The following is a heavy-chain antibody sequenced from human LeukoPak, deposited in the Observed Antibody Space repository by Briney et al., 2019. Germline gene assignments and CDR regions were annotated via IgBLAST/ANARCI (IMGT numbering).Heavy chain of an antibody. V-gene: IGHV3-48*03. CDR3: ARFSVVVPAADPGDY. CDR1: GFTFSSYE. CDR2: ISSSGSTI. J-gene: IGHJ4*02. Sequence: TGGSLRLSCAASGFTFSSYEMNWVRQAPGKGLEWVSYISSSGSTIYYADSVKGRFTISRDNAKNSLYLQMNSLRAEDTAVYYCARFSVVVPAADPGDYWGQGTLVTVSS. D-gene: IGHD2-2*01.